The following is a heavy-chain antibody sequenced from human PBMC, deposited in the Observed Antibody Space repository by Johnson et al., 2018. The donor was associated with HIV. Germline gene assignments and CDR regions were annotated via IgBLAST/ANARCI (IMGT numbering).Heavy chain of an antibody. J-gene: IGHJ3*02. D-gene: IGHD5-12*01. CDR3: ARDFYAVVATPFIGSAFDI. V-gene: IGHV3-20*04. CDR2: INWNGGST. Sequence: VQLVESGGGVVQPGGSLRLSCAASGFTFDDYGMSWVRQAPGKGLEWVSGINWNGGSTGYADSVKGRFTISRDNAKNSLYLQMNSLRAEDTALYYCARDFYAVVATPFIGSAFDIWGQGTMVTVSS. CDR1: GFTFDDYG.